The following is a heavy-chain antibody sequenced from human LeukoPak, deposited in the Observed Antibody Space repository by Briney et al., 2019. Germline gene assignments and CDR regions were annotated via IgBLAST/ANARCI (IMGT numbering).Heavy chain of an antibody. J-gene: IGHJ4*02. CDR3: ARDLPYYYDSSGYSFDY. V-gene: IGHV3-74*01. Sequence: GGSLRLSCAASGFTFNSYWMSWVRQAPGKGLVWVSRINSDGSSTSYADSVKGRFTISRDNAKNTLYLQMNSLRAEDTAVYYCARDLPYYYDSSGYSFDYWGQGTLVTVSS. D-gene: IGHD3-22*01. CDR2: INSDGSST. CDR1: GFTFNSYW.